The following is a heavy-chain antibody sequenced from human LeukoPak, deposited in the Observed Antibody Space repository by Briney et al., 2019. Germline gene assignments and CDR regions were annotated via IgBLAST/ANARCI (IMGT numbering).Heavy chain of an antibody. V-gene: IGHV3-21*01. CDR3: ARGTYASGWYPDAFDI. Sequence: PGGSLRLSCAASGFTFSSYSMNWVRQAPGKGLEWVSSISSSSSYIYYADSVKGRFTISRDNAKNSLYLQMNSLRAEDTAVYYCARGTYASGWYPDAFDIWGQGTMVTISS. J-gene: IGHJ3*02. D-gene: IGHD6-19*01. CDR1: GFTFSSYS. CDR2: ISSSSSYI.